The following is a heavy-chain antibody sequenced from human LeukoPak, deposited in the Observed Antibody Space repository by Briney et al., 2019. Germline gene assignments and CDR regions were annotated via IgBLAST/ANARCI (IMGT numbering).Heavy chain of an antibody. CDR2: IWYDGSNK. Sequence: GGSLRLSCAASGFTFSSYGMHWVRQAPGKGLEWVAVIWYDGSNKYYADSVKGRFTISRDNSKNTLYLQMNSLRAEDTAVYYCARGGLEEYYFDYWGQGTLVTVSS. V-gene: IGHV3-33*01. CDR3: ARGGLEEYYFDY. J-gene: IGHJ4*02. CDR1: GFTFSSYG. D-gene: IGHD6-19*01.